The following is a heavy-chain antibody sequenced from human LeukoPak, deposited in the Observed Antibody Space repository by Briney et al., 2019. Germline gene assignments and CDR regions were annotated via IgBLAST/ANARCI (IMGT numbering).Heavy chain of an antibody. V-gene: IGHV3-7*01. D-gene: IGHD3-22*01. CDR3: ARERFLVDYYDSSGFGY. Sequence: GGSLRLSCAASGFTFSSYWMSWVRQAPGKGLEWVANIKQDGSEKYYVDSVKGRFTISRDNAKNSLYLQMNSLRAEDTAVYYCARERFLVDYYDSSGFGYWGQGTLVTVSS. CDR2: IKQDGSEK. CDR1: GFTFSSYW. J-gene: IGHJ4*02.